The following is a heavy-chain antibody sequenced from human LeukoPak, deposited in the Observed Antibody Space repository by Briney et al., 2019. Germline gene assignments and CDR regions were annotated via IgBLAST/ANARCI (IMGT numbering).Heavy chain of an antibody. Sequence: GGSLRLSCAASGFTFSSYGMHWVRQAPGKGLEWVAVMYYDGVSKYYADSVKGRFTISRDNSHNTLYLQMNSLRAEDTAVYYCARDYYCSGGSCLYFDHWGQGTPVTVSS. J-gene: IGHJ4*02. D-gene: IGHD2-15*01. CDR3: ARDYYCSGGSCLYFDH. CDR2: MYYDGVSK. V-gene: IGHV3-33*01. CDR1: GFTFSSYG.